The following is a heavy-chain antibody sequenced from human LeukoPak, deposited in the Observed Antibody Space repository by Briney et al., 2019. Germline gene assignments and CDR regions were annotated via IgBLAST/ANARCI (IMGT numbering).Heavy chain of an antibody. J-gene: IGHJ4*02. CDR3: TTDWRYERSGYFDH. D-gene: IGHD5-12*01. Sequence: GGSLRLSCGASGFTFLTAWMSWVRQAPGRGLEWVGRVKSDADGGTTDYSGPVKGRFIISRDDSANPLSLQMNSLKNEDTVVYYCTTDWRYERSGYFDHWGQGTLVTVSS. V-gene: IGHV3-15*01. CDR1: GFTFLTAW. CDR2: VKSDADGGTT.